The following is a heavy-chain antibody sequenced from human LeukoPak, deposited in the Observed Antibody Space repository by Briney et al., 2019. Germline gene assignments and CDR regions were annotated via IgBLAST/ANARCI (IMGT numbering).Heavy chain of an antibody. J-gene: IGHJ4*02. Sequence: ASVKVSCKASGYTFPGYAMHWVRQAPGQRLEWMGWINAGNGNTKYSQNFQGRVTITRDTSASTACMELSSLRSEDTAVYYCARDRGPPEYSSGWYYYDYWGQGTQVAVSS. CDR1: GYTFPGYA. D-gene: IGHD6-19*01. V-gene: IGHV1-3*01. CDR3: ARDRGPPEYSSGWYYYDY. CDR2: INAGNGNT.